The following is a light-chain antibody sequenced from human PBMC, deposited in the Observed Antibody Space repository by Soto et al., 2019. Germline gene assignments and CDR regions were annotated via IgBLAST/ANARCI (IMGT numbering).Light chain of an antibody. V-gene: IGKV2-30*01. Sequence: VVMTQSPLSLPVTLGEPASVSCRSSQSLVDNDAYSCLGWFHQRAGQSPRRLIYRVSNRDSGVPDRFSGSGSGTDFTPKISRVEAEDVGVYYCMQGTHWPYTFGQGTQLEI. CDR2: RVS. CDR3: MQGTHWPYT. CDR1: QSLVDNDAYSC. J-gene: IGKJ2*01.